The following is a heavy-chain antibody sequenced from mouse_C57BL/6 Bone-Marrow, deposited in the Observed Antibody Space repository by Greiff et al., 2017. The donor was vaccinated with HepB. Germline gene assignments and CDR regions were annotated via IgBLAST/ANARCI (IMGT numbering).Heavy chain of an antibody. Sequence: VQLQESGAELVKPGASVKMSCKASGYTFTTYPIEWMKQNHGKSLEWIGNFHPYNDDTKYNEKFKGKATLTVEKSSSTVYLELSRLTSDDSAVYYCARSGYGSSYWYFDVWGTGTTVTVSS. CDR2: FHPYNDDT. CDR3: ARSGYGSSYWYFDV. CDR1: GYTFTTYP. J-gene: IGHJ1*03. V-gene: IGHV1-47*01. D-gene: IGHD1-1*01.